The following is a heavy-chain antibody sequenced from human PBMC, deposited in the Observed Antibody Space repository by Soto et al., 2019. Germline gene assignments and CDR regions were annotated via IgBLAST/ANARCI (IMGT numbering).Heavy chain of an antibody. Sequence: GGSLRLSCAASGFTFSSYAMSWVRQAPGKGLEWVSAISGSGGSTYYADSGKGRFTISRDNSKNTLYLQMNSLRAEDMAVYYCAKAKWFESYYFDYWGQGTLVTVSS. D-gene: IGHD3-10*01. J-gene: IGHJ4*02. CDR1: GFTFSSYA. V-gene: IGHV3-23*01. CDR2: ISGSGGST. CDR3: AKAKWFESYYFDY.